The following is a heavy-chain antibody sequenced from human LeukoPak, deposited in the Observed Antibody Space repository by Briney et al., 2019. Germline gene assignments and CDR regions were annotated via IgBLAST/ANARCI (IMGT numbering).Heavy chain of an antibody. CDR3: AKDRIVGAHPFDY. V-gene: IGHV3-23*01. Sequence: GSLRLSCAASGFTFTSYAMSWVRQAPGKGLEWVSTISGSGGSTYYADSVKGRFTISRDNSKNTLYLQMNSLRAEDTAVYYCAKDRIVGAHPFDYWGQGTLVTVSS. CDR1: GFTFTSYA. J-gene: IGHJ4*02. D-gene: IGHD1-26*01. CDR2: ISGSGGST.